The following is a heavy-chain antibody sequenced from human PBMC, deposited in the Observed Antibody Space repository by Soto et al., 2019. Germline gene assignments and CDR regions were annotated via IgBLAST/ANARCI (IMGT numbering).Heavy chain of an antibody. Sequence: PGDSLKISCXGSGYSFTSYWIGWVRQMPGKGLEWMGIIYPGDSDTRYSPSFQGQVTISADKSISTAYLQWSSLKASDTAMYYCARLGSSDYDFWSGYSPYYYYGMDVWGQGTTVTVSS. J-gene: IGHJ6*02. D-gene: IGHD3-3*01. V-gene: IGHV5-51*01. CDR2: IYPGDSDT. CDR3: ARLGSSDYDFWSGYSPYYYYGMDV. CDR1: GYSFTSYW.